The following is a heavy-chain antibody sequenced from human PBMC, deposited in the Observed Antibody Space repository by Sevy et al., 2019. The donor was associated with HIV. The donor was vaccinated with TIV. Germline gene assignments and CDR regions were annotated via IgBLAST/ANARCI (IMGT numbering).Heavy chain of an antibody. Sequence: SETLSLTCAVYGGSFSGYYWSWIRQPPGKGLEWIGEINHSGSTHYNPSLKSRVTISVDTSKNQFSLKLSSVTAADTAVYYCARGTGDSSGYYYFDYWGQGTLVTVSS. J-gene: IGHJ4*02. CDR1: GGSFSGYY. V-gene: IGHV4-34*01. D-gene: IGHD3-22*01. CDR3: ARGTGDSSGYYYFDY. CDR2: INHSGST.